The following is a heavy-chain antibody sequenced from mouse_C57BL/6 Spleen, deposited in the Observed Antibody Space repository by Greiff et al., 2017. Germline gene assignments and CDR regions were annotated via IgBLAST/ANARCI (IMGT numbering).Heavy chain of an antibody. Sequence: QVQLQQPGAELVKPGASVKLSCKASGYTFTSYWMHWVKQRPGQGLEWIGMIHPNSGSTNYNEKFKSKATLTVDKSSSTAYMQLSSLTSEDSAVYYCARGGNLLLRNYAMDYWGQGTSVTVSS. J-gene: IGHJ4*01. CDR3: ARGGNLLLRNYAMDY. D-gene: IGHD1-1*01. V-gene: IGHV1-64*01. CDR1: GYTFTSYW. CDR2: IHPNSGST.